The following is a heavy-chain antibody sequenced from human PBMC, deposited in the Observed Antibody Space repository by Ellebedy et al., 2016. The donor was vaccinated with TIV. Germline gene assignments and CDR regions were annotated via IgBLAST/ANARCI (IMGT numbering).Heavy chain of an antibody. D-gene: IGHD4-17*01. CDR2: IDPSNSQI. CDR1: GYSFISYW. V-gene: IGHV5-10-1*01. Sequence: GESLKISCKGSGYSFISYWINWVRQMPGKGLEWMGRIDPSNSQINYSPSFQGHVTISTDESITTAYLQWNSRKASDTAMYYCARQGTKVNEAVWFDPWGQGTLVTVSS. CDR3: ARQGTKVNEAVWFDP. J-gene: IGHJ5*02.